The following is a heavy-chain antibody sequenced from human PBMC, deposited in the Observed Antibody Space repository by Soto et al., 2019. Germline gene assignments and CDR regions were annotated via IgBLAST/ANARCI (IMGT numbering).Heavy chain of an antibody. J-gene: IGHJ4*02. Sequence: HVELVQSGADVKKPGASVTISCKASGYTFTDYALHWVRQAPGQRLEWMGWMNAGVGNTLYSQKFQGRITITWDTSASTAYMELNSLKSEDTAIYYCARDTGYTFGSLNYWGPGTLVTVSS. D-gene: IGHD5-18*01. V-gene: IGHV1-3*01. CDR1: GYTFTDYA. CDR3: ARDTGYTFGSLNY. CDR2: MNAGVGNT.